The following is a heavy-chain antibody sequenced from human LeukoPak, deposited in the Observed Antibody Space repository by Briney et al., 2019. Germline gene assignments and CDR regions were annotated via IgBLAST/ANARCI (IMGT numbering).Heavy chain of an antibody. J-gene: IGHJ5*02. CDR3: ARPATRASRYYDSSGSPLA. CDR2: IKQDGSEK. Sequence: PGGSLRLSCAASGFTFSSYWMSWVRQAPGKGLEWVANIKQDGSEKYHVDSVKGRFTISRDNAKNSLYLQMNSLRAEDTAVYYCARPATRASRYYDSSGSPLAWGQGTLVTVSS. V-gene: IGHV3-7*01. CDR1: GFTFSSYW. D-gene: IGHD3-22*01.